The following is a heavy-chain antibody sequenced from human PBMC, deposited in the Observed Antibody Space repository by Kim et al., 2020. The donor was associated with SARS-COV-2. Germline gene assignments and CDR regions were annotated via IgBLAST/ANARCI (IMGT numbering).Heavy chain of an antibody. CDR2: IKHDGSET. J-gene: IGHJ1*01. V-gene: IGHV3-7*05. Sequence: GGSLRLSCAASGFTSTNHWMNWVRQTPGKGLEWVAIIKHDGSETKYVDSVKGRFTISRDSAKNTMFLQMNSLRAEDTAVYYCARGGGWLIEHWGQGILVTVSS. CDR1: GFTSTNHW. D-gene: IGHD6-19*01. CDR3: ARGGGWLIEH.